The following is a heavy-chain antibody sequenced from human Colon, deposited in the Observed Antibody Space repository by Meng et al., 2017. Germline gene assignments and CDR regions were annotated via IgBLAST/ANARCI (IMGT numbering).Heavy chain of an antibody. J-gene: IGHJ4*02. V-gene: IGHV1-8*01. D-gene: IGHD3-3*01. CDR2: MNPNTGKT. CDR3: ARVSGFGQNFIRF. CDR1: EYTFTSYD. Sequence: QVQLGQSGDEVKEPGASVKVSCKTSEYTFTSYDIEWVRQATGQGLEWMGWMNPNTGKTGYAQKFQGRVTMTRNTSISTAYMELGSLSAEDTAVYFCARVSGFGQNFIRFWGQGTLVTVSS.